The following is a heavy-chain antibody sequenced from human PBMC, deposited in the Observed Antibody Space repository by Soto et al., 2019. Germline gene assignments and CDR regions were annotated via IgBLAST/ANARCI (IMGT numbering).Heavy chain of an antibody. CDR2: IIPIFGTA. Sequence: ASVKVSCKASGGTFSSYAISWVRQAPGQGLEWMGGIIPIFGTANYAQKFQGRVTITADESTSTAYMELSSLRSEDTAVYYCAIRWGAYYDFWSGHTAGYYYYGMDVWGQGTTVTVSS. CDR3: AIRWGAYYDFWSGHTAGYYYYGMDV. D-gene: IGHD3-3*01. CDR1: GGTFSSYA. J-gene: IGHJ6*02. V-gene: IGHV1-69*13.